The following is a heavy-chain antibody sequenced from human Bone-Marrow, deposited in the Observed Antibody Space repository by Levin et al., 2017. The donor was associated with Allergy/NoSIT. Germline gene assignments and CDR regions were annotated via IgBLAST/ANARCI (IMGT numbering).Heavy chain of an antibody. J-gene: IGHJ4*02. CDR1: GASISRSGYY. CDR2: LYYSGGI. Sequence: SETLSLTCTVSGASISRSGYYWGWIRQPPGKGLEWIASLYYSGGIFYNPSLKSRVTISLDTSKNHFSLKLNSVTAADTAVYFCARHGWDTHRSDYWGQGTLVIVSS. CDR3: ARHGWDTHRSDY. V-gene: IGHV4-39*07. D-gene: IGHD1-26*01.